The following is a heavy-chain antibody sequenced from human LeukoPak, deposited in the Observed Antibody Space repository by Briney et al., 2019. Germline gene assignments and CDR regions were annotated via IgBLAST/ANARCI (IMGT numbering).Heavy chain of an antibody. CDR2: IYYSGST. CDR3: ASKYNDYYNYYYYYMEV. Sequence: SETLSLTCTVSGGSVTSRGYYWSWIRQHPGKGLEWVGYIYYSGSTHYNPSLKSRVTISVDTSKNQFSLKLSSVTAADTAIYYCASKYNDYYNYYYYYMEVWGKGTSVTVSS. V-gene: IGHV4-31*03. CDR1: GGSVTSRGYY. D-gene: IGHD2-21*02. J-gene: IGHJ6*03.